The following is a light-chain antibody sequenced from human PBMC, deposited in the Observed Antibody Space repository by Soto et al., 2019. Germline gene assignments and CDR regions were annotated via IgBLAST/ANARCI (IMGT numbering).Light chain of an antibody. CDR2: EVS. CDR3: SSYASSSSLV. V-gene: IGLV2-14*01. CDR1: SSDVGGYSY. J-gene: IGLJ1*01. Sequence: QSALTQPASVSGSPGQSITISRTGTSSDVGGYSYVSWYQQHPSKAPKLMIYEVSNRPSGVSNRFSGSMSGNTASLTISGLQAEYEADYCCSSYASSSSLVFGTGTKVTVL.